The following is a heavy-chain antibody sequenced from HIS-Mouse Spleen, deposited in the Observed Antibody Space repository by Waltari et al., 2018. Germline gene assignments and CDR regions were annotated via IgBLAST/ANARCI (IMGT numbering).Heavy chain of an antibody. V-gene: IGHV1-18*01. D-gene: IGHD2-8*01. J-gene: IGHJ4*02. CDR1: GYTFTSYG. Sequence: QVQLVQSGAEVKKPGASVKVSCKASGYTFTSYGISWVRQAPGQGLEWMGGISADNGNTNYGQRLQGRVTMTTDTSTSTAYMELRSLRSDDTAVYYCARPLYCTNGVCYAYHDWGQGTLVTVSS. CDR2: ISADNGNT. CDR3: ARPLYCTNGVCYAYHD.